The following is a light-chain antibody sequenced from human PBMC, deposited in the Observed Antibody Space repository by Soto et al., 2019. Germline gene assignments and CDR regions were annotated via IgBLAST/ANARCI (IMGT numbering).Light chain of an antibody. CDR1: QSISTY. Sequence: DIQMTQSPSALSASVGDRVTITGRASQSISTYLEWFQQKPGKAPKLLIYGASTLQSGVPSRFSGSGSGTEFTLTISSLQPDDFATYYCQHYNSYSEAFGQGTKVDI. CDR3: QHYNSYSEA. CDR2: GAS. J-gene: IGKJ1*01. V-gene: IGKV1-5*01.